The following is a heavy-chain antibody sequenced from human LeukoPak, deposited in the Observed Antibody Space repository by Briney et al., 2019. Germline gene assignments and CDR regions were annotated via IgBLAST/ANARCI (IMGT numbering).Heavy chain of an antibody. J-gene: IGHJ4*02. CDR1: GYSFTSYW. CDR2: INPNSGGT. V-gene: IGHV1-2*02. D-gene: IGHD3-9*01. Sequence: GESLKISCKGSGYSFTSYWIGWVRQMPGKGLEWVRWINPNSGGTKYAQKFQGRVTMTRDMSTSTVYMELSSLRSEDTAVYYCARSEIILTGYYLDYWGQGTLVTVSS. CDR3: ARSEIILTGYYLDY.